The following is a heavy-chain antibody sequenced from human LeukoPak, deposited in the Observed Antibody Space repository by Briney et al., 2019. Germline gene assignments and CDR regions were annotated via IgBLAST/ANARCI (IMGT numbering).Heavy chain of an antibody. D-gene: IGHD5-12*01. Sequence: GGSLRLSCAASGFTFSSYEMNWVRQAPGKGLEWVADIQPDGSEKYYVGSVEGRFTISRDNAKNSVSLQMNSLRAEDTAVYYCARPGGYGVQPLDFWGQGTLVTVST. CDR1: GFTFSSYE. J-gene: IGHJ4*02. CDR3: ARPGGYGVQPLDF. CDR2: IQPDGSEK. V-gene: IGHV3-7*01.